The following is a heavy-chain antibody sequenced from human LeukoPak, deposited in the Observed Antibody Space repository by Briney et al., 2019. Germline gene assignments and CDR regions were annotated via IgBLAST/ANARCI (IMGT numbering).Heavy chain of an antibody. CDR2: IIPIFGTA. J-gene: IGHJ6*04. Sequence: SVKVSCKASGGTFSSYAISWVRQAPGQGLEWMGGIIPIFGTANYAQKFQGRVTITADESTSTAYMELSSLRSEDTAVYYCARGEGYCSGGSCYSAYYYGMDVWGKGTTVTVSS. CDR3: ARGEGYCSGGSCYSAYYYGMDV. CDR1: GGTFSSYA. V-gene: IGHV1-69*13. D-gene: IGHD2-15*01.